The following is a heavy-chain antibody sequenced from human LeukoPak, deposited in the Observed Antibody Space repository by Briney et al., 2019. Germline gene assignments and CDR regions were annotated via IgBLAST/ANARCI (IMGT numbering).Heavy chain of an antibody. D-gene: IGHD6-13*01. CDR2: ISGSGFST. V-gene: IGHV3-23*01. J-gene: IGHJ4*02. Sequence: PGGSLRLSCEASGFMLSKYAMSWVRQTPGKGLEWVSAISGSGFSTFYADSVKGRFTISRDNSKSTLYLHMHSLSADDTALYYCAKDFSSSSWVRFDYWGQGALVTVSS. CDR1: GFMLSKYA. CDR3: AKDFSSSSWVRFDY.